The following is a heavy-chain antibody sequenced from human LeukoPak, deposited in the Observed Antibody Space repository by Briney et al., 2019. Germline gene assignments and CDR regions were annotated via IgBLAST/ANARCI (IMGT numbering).Heavy chain of an antibody. Sequence: GGSLRLSCAASGFTFSSYGMHWVRQAPGKGLEWVAFIRYDGSNKYYADSVKGRFTISRGNSKNTLYLQMNSLRAEDTAVYYCAKIVVVTSLFDYWGQGTLVTVSS. J-gene: IGHJ4*02. CDR1: GFTFSSYG. D-gene: IGHD3-22*01. V-gene: IGHV3-30*02. CDR2: IRYDGSNK. CDR3: AKIVVVTSLFDY.